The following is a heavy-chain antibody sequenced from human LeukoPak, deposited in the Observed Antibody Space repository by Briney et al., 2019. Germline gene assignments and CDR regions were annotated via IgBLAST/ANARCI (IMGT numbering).Heavy chain of an antibody. CDR1: GYSISSGYY. D-gene: IGHD6-19*01. Sequence: SETLSLTCAVSGYSISSGYYWGWIRQPPGEGLEWIGSIHHSGSTYYNPSLKRRLTSSVDTSKNQFSLKLSSVTAADTAIYYCGLSKLGIAVAGPIDYWGQGTLVTVSS. CDR2: IHHSGST. CDR3: GLSKLGIAVAGPIDY. V-gene: IGHV4-38-2*01. J-gene: IGHJ4*01.